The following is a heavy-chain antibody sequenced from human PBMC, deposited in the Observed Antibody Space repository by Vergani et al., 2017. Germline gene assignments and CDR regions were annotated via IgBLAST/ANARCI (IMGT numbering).Heavy chain of an antibody. J-gene: IGHJ6*03. D-gene: IGHD2-2*01. CDR3: AXATSPYCSSTSCYANGHYYYYYYMDV. V-gene: IGHV1-69*01. Sequence: QVQLVQSGAEVKKPGSSVKVSCKASGGTFSSYAISWVRQAPGQGLEWMGGIIPIFGTANYAQKFQGRVTITADESTSTAYMELISLRSEDTAVYYCAXATSPYCSSTSCYANGHYYYYYYMDVWGKGTTVTVSS. CDR2: IIPIFGTA. CDR1: GGTFSSYA.